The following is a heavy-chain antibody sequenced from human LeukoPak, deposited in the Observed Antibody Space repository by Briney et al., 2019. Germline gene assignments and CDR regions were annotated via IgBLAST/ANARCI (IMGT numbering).Heavy chain of an antibody. Sequence: GGSLRLSCAVSGFTFSSYAMSWVRQAPGKGLEWVSVISGSGGSTYYADSVKGRFTNSRDNSKNTLYLQMNSLRAEDTAVYYCAKGNLATPYYYYYMDVSGKGTTVTVSS. CDR2: ISGSGGST. CDR3: AKGNLATPYYYYYMDV. D-gene: IGHD2-15*01. V-gene: IGHV3-23*01. CDR1: GFTFSSYA. J-gene: IGHJ6*03.